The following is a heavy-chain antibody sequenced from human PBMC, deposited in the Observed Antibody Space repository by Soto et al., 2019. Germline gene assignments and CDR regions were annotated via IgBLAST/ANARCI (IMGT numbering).Heavy chain of an antibody. CDR1: GDTLMSLF. J-gene: IGHJ2*01. CDR2: INPSSGDT. V-gene: IGHV1-2*02. Sequence: GASVRGSCKAAGDTLMSLFSQWVRRAPGQGLEWMGWINPSSGDTQYVEKFQDRVTMTRDASISAAHMELRRLTTDDTAVYYCSRRYTLRDYVYRGR. D-gene: IGHD3-10*02. CDR3: SRRYTLRDYVY.